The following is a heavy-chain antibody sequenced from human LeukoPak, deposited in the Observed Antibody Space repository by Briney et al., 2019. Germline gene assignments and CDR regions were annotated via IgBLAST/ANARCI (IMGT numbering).Heavy chain of an antibody. CDR3: ASTPSSMIDY. CDR1: GFTFDNYG. CDR2: ISYDGSDK. J-gene: IGHJ4*02. V-gene: IGHV3-30*03. Sequence: PGRSLRLSCAASGFTFDNYGMHWVRQAPGKGLEWVAIISYDGSDKYYADSVTGRFTITRDNAKNSLYLQMNSLRAKDTAVYYCASTPSSMIDYWGQGTLVTVSS. D-gene: IGHD6-6*01.